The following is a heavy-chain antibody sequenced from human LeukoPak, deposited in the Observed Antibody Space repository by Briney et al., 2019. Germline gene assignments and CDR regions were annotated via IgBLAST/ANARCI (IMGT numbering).Heavy chain of an antibody. Sequence: PSQTLSLTCTVSGGSISSGGYYWSWIRQHPGKGLEWIGYIYYSGSTYYNPSLKSRVTISVDTSKNQFSLKLSSVTAADTAVYYCARGTTYDSGTDYYFNYWGQGTLVTVSS. CDR3: ARGTTYDSGTDYYFNY. J-gene: IGHJ4*02. CDR2: IYYSGST. D-gene: IGHD3-22*01. CDR1: GGSISSGGYY. V-gene: IGHV4-31*03.